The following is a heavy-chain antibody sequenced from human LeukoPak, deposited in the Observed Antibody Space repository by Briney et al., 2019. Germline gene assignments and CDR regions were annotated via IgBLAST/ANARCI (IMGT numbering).Heavy chain of an antibody. J-gene: IGHJ4*02. CDR3: ATAFWGTPSIPYDY. V-gene: IGHV1/OR15-1*01. CDR1: GYIFTDYY. D-gene: IGHD3-16*01. Sequence: GASVKVSCKASGYIFTDYYMHWVRQAPGQELGWMGRINPNSGGTNYAQKFQGRVTMTRDTSISTAYTELSSLRSEDTAVYYCATAFWGTPSIPYDYWGQGTLVTVSS. CDR2: INPNSGGT.